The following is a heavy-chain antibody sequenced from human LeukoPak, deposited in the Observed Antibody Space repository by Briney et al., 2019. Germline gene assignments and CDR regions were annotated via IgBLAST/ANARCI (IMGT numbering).Heavy chain of an antibody. D-gene: IGHD2/OR15-2a*01. Sequence: GGSLRLSCAASGFSFSTYAMSWVRQAPGKGLEWVSVISDSGGSTYYADSVKGRFTVSRDNSKNTLYLQMNSLRAEDTAVYYCAKSGGNSANSLLFYFDYWGQGTLVTVSS. CDR2: ISDSGGST. CDR3: AKSGGNSANSLLFYFDY. J-gene: IGHJ4*02. V-gene: IGHV3-23*01. CDR1: GFSFSTYA.